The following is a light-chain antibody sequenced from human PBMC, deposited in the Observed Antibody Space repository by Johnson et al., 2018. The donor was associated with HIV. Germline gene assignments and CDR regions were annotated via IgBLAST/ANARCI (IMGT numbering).Light chain of an antibody. CDR1: SSNIRNNY. J-gene: IGLJ1*01. CDR3: GTWYSSLSAGGV. CDR2: ENN. V-gene: IGLV1-51*02. Sequence: QSVLTQPPSVSAAPGQKVTISCSGSSSNIRNNYVSWYQQLPGTAPKLLIYENNKLPSGIPDRFSGSESRTSATLGITGLPTWDEADYYCGTWYSSLSAGGVFGTGTKVTVL.